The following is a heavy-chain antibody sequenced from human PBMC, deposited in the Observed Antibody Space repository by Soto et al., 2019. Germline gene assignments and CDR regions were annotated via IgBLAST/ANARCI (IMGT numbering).Heavy chain of an antibody. D-gene: IGHD6-13*01. Sequence: SETLSLTCTVSGGSISSYYWSWIRQPPGKGLEWIGYIYYSGSTNYNPSLKSRVTISVDTSKNQFSLKLSSVTAADTAVYYCARHVKGIAAAGGGVNFDYWGQGTLVTVS. CDR1: GGSISSYY. J-gene: IGHJ4*02. V-gene: IGHV4-59*08. CDR2: IYYSGST. CDR3: ARHVKGIAAAGGGVNFDY.